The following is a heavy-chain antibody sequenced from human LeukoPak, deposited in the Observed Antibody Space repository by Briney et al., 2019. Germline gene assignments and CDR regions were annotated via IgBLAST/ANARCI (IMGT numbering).Heavy chain of an antibody. Sequence: ASVKVSCKASGYTFTTYGITWVRQAPGQGLEWMGWISGYNGNTNYAQKLQGRVTVTTDTSTSTAYMELRSLRSDDTAVYYCAREYRYCSGGSCSVPRDGLDIWGQGTMVIVSS. CDR1: GYTFTTYG. CDR2: ISGYNGNT. D-gene: IGHD2-15*01. CDR3: AREYRYCSGGSCSVPRDGLDI. V-gene: IGHV1-18*01. J-gene: IGHJ3*02.